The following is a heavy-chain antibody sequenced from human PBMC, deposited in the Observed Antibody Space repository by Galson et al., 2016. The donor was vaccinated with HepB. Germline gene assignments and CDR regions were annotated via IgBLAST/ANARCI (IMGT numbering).Heavy chain of an antibody. J-gene: IGHJ3*02. V-gene: IGHV2-70*01. CDR1: GFSLNTSGMC. D-gene: IGHD6-19*01. Sequence: PALVKPTQTLTLTCTFSGFSLNTSGMCVSWIRQPPGKALEWLALIDWDDDKYYSTSRKTRLTISKDTSKNQVVLTVTNMDPVDTATYCCARIGSDWSDAFEIWGQGTMVTVSS. CDR3: ARIGSDWSDAFEI. CDR2: IDWDDDK.